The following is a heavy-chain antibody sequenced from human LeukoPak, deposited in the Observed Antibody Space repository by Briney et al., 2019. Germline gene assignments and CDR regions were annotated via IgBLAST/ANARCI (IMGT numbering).Heavy chain of an antibody. D-gene: IGHD6-13*01. V-gene: IGHV4-59*01. CDR3: ARAGAQQQLLWYFDL. J-gene: IGHJ2*01. CDR1: GGSIXSYX. CDR2: IYYSGST. Sequence: SETLSLTCTVSGGSIXSYXXSXXXQPPGXXLXWXGYIYYSGSTKYNPSLKSRVTISVDTSKNQFSLKLSSVTAADTAVYYCARAGAQQQLLWYFDLWGRGTLVTVSS.